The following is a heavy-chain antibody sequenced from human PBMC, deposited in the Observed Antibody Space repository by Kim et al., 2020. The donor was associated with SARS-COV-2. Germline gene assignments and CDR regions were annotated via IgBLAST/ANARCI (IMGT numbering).Heavy chain of an antibody. CDR3: AKGSSGWTSFEY. V-gene: IGHV3-23*01. CDR1: GFYFNSYV. J-gene: IGHJ4*02. CDR2: IIGSGSVA. Sequence: GGSLRLSCAASGFYFNSYVMTWVRQAPGKGLEWVSGIIGSGSVAYYADSVRGRFTISRDTPKNTLYLQMNSLRVEDTAIYYCAKGSSGWTSFEYWGRGTL. D-gene: IGHD6-19*01.